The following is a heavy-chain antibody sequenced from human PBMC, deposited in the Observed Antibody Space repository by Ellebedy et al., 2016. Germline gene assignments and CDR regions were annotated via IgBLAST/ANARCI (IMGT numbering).Heavy chain of an antibody. Sequence: SETLSLTCAVYGGSFSGYYWSWIRQSPGKGLEWIGEINHSGSTNYNPSLKSRVTISVDTSKNQFSLKLSSVTAADTAVYYCARRGYGDLRYFDYWGQGTLVTVSS. CDR3: ARRGYGDLRYFDY. CDR2: INHSGST. D-gene: IGHD4-17*01. V-gene: IGHV4-34*01. CDR1: GGSFSGYY. J-gene: IGHJ4*02.